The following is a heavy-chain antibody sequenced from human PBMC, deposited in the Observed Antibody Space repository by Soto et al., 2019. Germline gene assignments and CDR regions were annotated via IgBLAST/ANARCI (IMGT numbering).Heavy chain of an antibody. D-gene: IGHD3-10*01. CDR2: INPSGGST. V-gene: IGHV1-46*01. CDR3: ARDRSGEGYNYYYYYGMDV. Sequence: ASVKVSCKASGYTFTSYYMHWVRQAPGQGLEWMGIINPSGGSTSYAQKFQGRATMTRDTSTSTVYMELSSLRSEDTAAYSCARDRSGEGYNYYYYYGMDVWGQGTTVTVS. CDR1: GYTFTSYY. J-gene: IGHJ6*02.